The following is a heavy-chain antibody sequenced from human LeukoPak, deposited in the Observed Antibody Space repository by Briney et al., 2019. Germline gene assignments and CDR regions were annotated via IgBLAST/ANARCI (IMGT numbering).Heavy chain of an antibody. CDR3: ARGYSNYGYVFDI. Sequence: PGGSLRLSCAASGFTFSGYSMNWVRQAPGKGLEWVSSISSSSSYIYSADSVKGRFTISRDNAKNSLYLQMNSLRAEDTALYYCARGYSNYGYVFDIWGQGTTVTVSS. CDR1: GFTFSGYS. V-gene: IGHV3-21*01. D-gene: IGHD4-11*01. CDR2: ISSSSSYI. J-gene: IGHJ3*02.